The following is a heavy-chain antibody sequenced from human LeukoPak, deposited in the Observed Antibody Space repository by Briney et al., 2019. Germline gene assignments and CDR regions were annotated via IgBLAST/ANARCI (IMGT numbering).Heavy chain of an antibody. V-gene: IGHV1-8*01. J-gene: IGHJ2*01. CDR2: MNPSSGYT. D-gene: IGHD1-14*01. CDR1: GYPFTTYD. Sequence: ASVRVSCKASGYPFTTYDINWVRRATGQGLEWMGWMNPSSGYTGYSQKFQGRVTMTRNTSITTAYMELSSLRSEDTAVYYCARISDHNWYFDLWGRGTLVTVSS. CDR3: ARISDHNWYFDL.